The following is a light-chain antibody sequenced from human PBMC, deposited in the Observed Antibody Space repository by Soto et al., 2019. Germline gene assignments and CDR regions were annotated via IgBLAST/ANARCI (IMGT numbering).Light chain of an antibody. CDR3: QQYQTYST. Sequence: DIQMTQSPSTLSASVGDRVTITCRASQSSRSLLAWYQQKPGKAPKVLIYDASSLGSGVPSRFSGSGSGTEFTLTISSLQPDDFATYFCQQYQTYSTFGQGTRLEI. CDR2: DAS. J-gene: IGKJ5*01. CDR1: QSSRSL. V-gene: IGKV1-5*01.